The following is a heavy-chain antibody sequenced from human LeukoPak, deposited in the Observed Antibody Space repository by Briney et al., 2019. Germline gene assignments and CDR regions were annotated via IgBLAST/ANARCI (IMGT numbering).Heavy chain of an antibody. CDR2: TYYSGRT. J-gene: IGHJ3*02. Sequence: SETLSLTCTVSGGSLSSGSYYWGWIRQTPGKGREWIGTTYYSGRTYYNPSLKSRVTLSIDTSKNQLSLKLSSVTAADTAVYYCARRIYYSGDIWGQGTMVTVSS. D-gene: IGHD2/OR15-2a*01. CDR3: ARRIYYSGDI. CDR1: GGSLSSGSYY. V-gene: IGHV4-39*01.